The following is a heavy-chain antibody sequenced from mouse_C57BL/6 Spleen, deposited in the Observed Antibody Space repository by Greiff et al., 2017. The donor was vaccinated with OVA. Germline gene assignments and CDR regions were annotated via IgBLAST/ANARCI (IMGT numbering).Heavy chain of an antibody. CDR1: GYTFTSYW. Sequence: VQLQQPGAELVKPGASVKMSCKASGYTFTSYWITWVKQRPGQGLEWIGDIYPGSGSTNYNEKFKSKATLTVDTSSSTAYMQLSSLTSEDSAVYYCARRGNYYGLYAMDYWGQGTSVTVSS. CDR3: ARRGNYYGLYAMDY. D-gene: IGHD1-1*01. CDR2: IYPGSGST. J-gene: IGHJ4*01. V-gene: IGHV1-55*01.